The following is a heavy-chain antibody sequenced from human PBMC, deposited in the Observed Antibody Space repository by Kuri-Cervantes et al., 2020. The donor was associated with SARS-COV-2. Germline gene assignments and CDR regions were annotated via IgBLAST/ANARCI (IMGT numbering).Heavy chain of an antibody. V-gene: IGHV4-39*01. J-gene: IGHJ3*02. CDR1: GGSISSSSYY. Sequence: SETLSLTCTVSGGSISSSSYYWGWTRQPPGKGLEWIGSIYYSGSTYYNPSLKSRVTISVDTSKNQFSLKLSSVTAADTAVYYCARLRGITMIVVVFDAFDIWGQGTMVTVSS. D-gene: IGHD3-22*01. CDR3: ARLRGITMIVVVFDAFDI. CDR2: IYYSGST.